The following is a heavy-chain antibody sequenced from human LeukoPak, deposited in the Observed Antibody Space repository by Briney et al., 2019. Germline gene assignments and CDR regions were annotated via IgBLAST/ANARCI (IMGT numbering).Heavy chain of an antibody. CDR1: GFTFSSYA. CDR2: IRYDGSNK. D-gene: IGHD3-22*01. V-gene: IGHV3-30*04. J-gene: IGHJ3*02. CDR3: AKGYSSGYYSDAFDI. Sequence: GRSLRLSCAASGFTFSSYAMHWVRQAPGKGLEWVAVIRYDGSNKYYADSVKGRFTISRDNSKNTLYLQMNSLRAEDTAVYYCAKGYSSGYYSDAFDIWGQGTMVTVSS.